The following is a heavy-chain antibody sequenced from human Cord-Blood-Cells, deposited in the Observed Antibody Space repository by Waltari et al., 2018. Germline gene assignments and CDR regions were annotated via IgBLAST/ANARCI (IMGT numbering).Heavy chain of an antibody. J-gene: IGHJ4*02. Sequence: QVQLVQSGAEVKKPGASVKVSCKASGYTFTSYDINWVRQATGQGLEWMGWMNPNSGNTGYAQKFQGRVTSTRNTSISTAYMELSSLRSEDTAVYYCARRYYYGSGSYYNFDYWGQGTLVTVSS. CDR3: ARRYYYGSGSYYNFDY. V-gene: IGHV1-8*03. CDR1: GYTFTSYD. D-gene: IGHD3-10*01. CDR2: MNPNSGNT.